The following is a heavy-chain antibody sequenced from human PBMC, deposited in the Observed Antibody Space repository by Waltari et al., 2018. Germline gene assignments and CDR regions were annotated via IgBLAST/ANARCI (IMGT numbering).Heavy chain of an antibody. CDR3: ARDRGRGLYLDT. D-gene: IGHD1-1*01. Sequence: QLQLQESGPGLVKPSGTLSLICAVSGDSMSTSDYWSWVRQPPGKGLEWIGQVRGDGKTNDDPSFASRVTMSLDTSTDHFAVKLTSATAADTALYYCARDRGRGLYLDTWGQGTLVTVSP. CDR2: VRGDGKT. CDR1: GDSMSTSDY. V-gene: IGHV4-4*02. J-gene: IGHJ4*02.